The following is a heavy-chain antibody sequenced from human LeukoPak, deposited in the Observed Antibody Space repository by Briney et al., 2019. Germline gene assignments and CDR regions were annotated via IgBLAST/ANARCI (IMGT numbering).Heavy chain of an antibody. D-gene: IGHD3-16*01. J-gene: IGHJ4*02. Sequence: GGSLRLSCAASGFTFSRYWMSWVRQAPGEGLEWVANIKEDGSETYYADSVKGRFTISRDNAKSSLFLQMNSLRAEDTAVYYCARDDEFTLGTDSWGQGTLVTVSS. V-gene: IGHV3-7*01. CDR1: GFTFSRYW. CDR2: IKEDGSET. CDR3: ARDDEFTLGTDS.